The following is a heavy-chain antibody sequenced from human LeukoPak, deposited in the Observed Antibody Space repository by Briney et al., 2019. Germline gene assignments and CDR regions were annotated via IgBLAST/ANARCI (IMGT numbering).Heavy chain of an antibody. Sequence: GGSLRLSCAVSGFIFTDYCMNWVRQAPARGLEWLASVKGDGSATSYVDAVKGRFTISRDNAKNSLYLQMKSLRADETALYYCARSRGDFWGQGNLVTVSS. J-gene: IGHJ4*02. CDR1: GFIFTDYC. CDR2: VKGDGSAT. V-gene: IGHV3-7*01. CDR3: ARSRGDF.